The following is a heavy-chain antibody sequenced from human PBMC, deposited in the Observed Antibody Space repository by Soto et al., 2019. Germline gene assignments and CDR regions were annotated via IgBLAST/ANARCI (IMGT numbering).Heavy chain of an antibody. J-gene: IGHJ3*01. V-gene: IGHV3-30*18. CDR1: GFSFTTYV. CDR2: ISHDGSYK. CDR3: AKGLLAIVGTTLPLDAFNL. Sequence: GGSLRLSCAASGFSFTTYVMHWVRQAPGKGLEWVAVISHDGSYKYYGDAVKGRFTISRDTSKNAVYLEMNSLRPEDTAVYYCAKGLLAIVGTTLPLDAFNLWGQGTMVTVSS. D-gene: IGHD1-26*01.